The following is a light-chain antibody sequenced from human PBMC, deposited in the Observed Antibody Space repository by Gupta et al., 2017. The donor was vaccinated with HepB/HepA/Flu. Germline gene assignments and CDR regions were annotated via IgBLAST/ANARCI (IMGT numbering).Light chain of an antibody. CDR1: QSISTF. J-gene: IGKJ3*01. CDR3: QQSDSALFT. V-gene: IGKV1-39*01. Sequence: DIHMAQSPPSLSASVGDRVTITFRASQSISTFLNWYQQRPGKAPKLLIFAASRLQSGVPSRFSGNKSGTDFTLTINNLQPEDFATYYCQQSDSALFTFGPGTKVDIK. CDR2: AAS.